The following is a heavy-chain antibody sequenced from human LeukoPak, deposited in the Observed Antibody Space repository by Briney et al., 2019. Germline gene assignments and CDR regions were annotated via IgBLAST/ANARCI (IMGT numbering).Heavy chain of an antibody. V-gene: IGHV3-11*06. CDR2: ISSSSSYT. CDR1: GCTFSDYY. Sequence: GGSLRLSCAASGCTFSDYYMSWIRQAPGKGLEWVSYISSSSSYTNYAYSVKGRFTIARDNAKNSLYLQMNSLRAEDTAVYYCASPGGDGYHPDYWGQGTLVTVSS. D-gene: IGHD5-24*01. J-gene: IGHJ4*02. CDR3: ASPGGDGYHPDY.